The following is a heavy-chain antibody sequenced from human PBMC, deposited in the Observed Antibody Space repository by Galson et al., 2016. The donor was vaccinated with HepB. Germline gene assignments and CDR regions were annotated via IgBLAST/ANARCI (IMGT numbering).Heavy chain of an antibody. CDR1: GFSFASYG. CDR3: ARLDGYDRVTFDM. J-gene: IGHJ3*02. D-gene: IGHD3-22*01. CDR2: ISGSGGNS. V-gene: IGHV3-23*01. Sequence: SLRLSYAASGFSFASYGMSWVRQAPGKGLEWVAGISGSGGNSYYADSVRGRFTISRDNSKKTLYVQRNSLRAEDTAVYYCARLDGYDRVTFDMWGQGTMVTVSS.